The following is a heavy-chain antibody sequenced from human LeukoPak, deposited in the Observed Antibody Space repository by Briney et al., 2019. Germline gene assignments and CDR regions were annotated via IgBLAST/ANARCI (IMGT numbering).Heavy chain of an antibody. V-gene: IGHV4-34*01. CDR3: ARDRNAGYYYYGMDV. CDR2: INHSGST. CDR1: GGSFSGYY. J-gene: IGHJ6*02. Sequence: SETLSLTCAVYGGSFSGYYWSWIRQPPGKGLEWIGEINHSGSTNYNPSLKSRVTISVDTSKNQFSLKLSSVTAADTAVYYCARDRNAGYYYYGMDVWGQGTTVPVSS.